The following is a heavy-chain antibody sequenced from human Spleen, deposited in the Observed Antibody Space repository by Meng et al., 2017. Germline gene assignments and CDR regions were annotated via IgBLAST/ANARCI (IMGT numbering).Heavy chain of an antibody. D-gene: IGHD3-10*01. Sequence: SETLSLTCTVSGGSISSGGYYWSWIRQHPGKGLEWIGYIYYSGSTYYNPSLKSRVTISVDTSKNQFSLKLSSVTAVDTAVYYCARKGSGIYGMDVWGQGTTVTVSS. CDR1: GGSISSGGYY. CDR2: IYYSGST. V-gene: IGHV4-31*03. J-gene: IGHJ6*02. CDR3: ARKGSGIYGMDV.